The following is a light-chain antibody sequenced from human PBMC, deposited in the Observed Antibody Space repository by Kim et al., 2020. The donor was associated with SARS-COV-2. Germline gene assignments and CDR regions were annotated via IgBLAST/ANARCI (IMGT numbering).Light chain of an antibody. CDR2: QDD. CDR3: QAWDSSTAV. Sequence: SVSPGQTASITCSGDKLGDKHACWYQQKPGQSPVLVIFQDDKRPSGIPERFSGSNSGNTATLTISGTQAMDEADYYCQAWDSSTAVFGGGTQLTVL. V-gene: IGLV3-1*01. J-gene: IGLJ3*02. CDR1: KLGDKH.